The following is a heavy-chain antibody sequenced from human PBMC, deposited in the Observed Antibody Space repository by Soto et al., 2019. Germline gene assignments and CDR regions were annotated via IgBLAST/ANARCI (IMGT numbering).Heavy chain of an antibody. CDR1: GYTLTELS. CDR3: ERSIVVVTALDY. D-gene: IGHD2-21*02. Sequence: ASVKVSCKVSGYTLTELSMHWVRQAPGKGLEWMGGVDPEDGETIYAQKFQGRVTITRDTSASTAYMELSSLRSEDTAVYYCERSIVVVTALDYWGQGTLVTVSS. CDR2: VDPEDGET. V-gene: IGHV1-24*01. J-gene: IGHJ4*02.